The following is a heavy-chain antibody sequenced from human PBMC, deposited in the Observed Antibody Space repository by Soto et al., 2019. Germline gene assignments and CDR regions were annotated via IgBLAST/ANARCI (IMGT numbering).Heavy chain of an antibody. CDR1: GDAIIISDFY. Sequence: SETLSLTCTVSGDAIIISDFYLGWVRQPPGKGLEWIGSSFYLGSSYYNPSLKSRVTMSVDTSKNQFSLRLRSVTAADTALYFCARHSLALSKYNWFDPWGQGSMVAVSS. V-gene: IGHV4-39*01. D-gene: IGHD3-3*02. CDR3: ARHSLALSKYNWFDP. CDR2: SFYLGSS. J-gene: IGHJ5*02.